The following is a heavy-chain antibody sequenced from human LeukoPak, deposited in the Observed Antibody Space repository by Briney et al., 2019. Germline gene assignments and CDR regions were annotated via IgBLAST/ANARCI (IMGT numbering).Heavy chain of an antibody. D-gene: IGHD1-1*01. Sequence: GGSLRLSCAASGFPFIEYSMNWVRQAPGKGLEWISYIGIESGNAKYADSVKGRFTISGDSAKNSLYLQMNSLRVEDTAVYYCARDHNYAFDNWGQGTLVTVSP. V-gene: IGHV3-48*04. CDR2: IGIESGNA. J-gene: IGHJ4*02. CDR3: ARDHNYAFDN. CDR1: GFPFIEYS.